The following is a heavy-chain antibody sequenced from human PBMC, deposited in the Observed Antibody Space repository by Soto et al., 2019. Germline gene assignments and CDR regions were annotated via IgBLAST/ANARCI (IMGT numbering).Heavy chain of an antibody. CDR1: GFTFSSYS. J-gene: IGHJ6*03. V-gene: IGHV3-21*01. Sequence: EVQLVESGGGLVKPGGSLRLSCAASGFTFSSYSMNWVRQAPGKGLEWVSSISSSSSYIYYADSVKGRFTISRDNAKNSLYLQMNSLRAEDTAVYYCARSGYESYYYYYYMDVWGKGTTVTVSS. CDR3: ARSGYESYYYYYYMDV. CDR2: ISSSSSYI. D-gene: IGHD6-25*01.